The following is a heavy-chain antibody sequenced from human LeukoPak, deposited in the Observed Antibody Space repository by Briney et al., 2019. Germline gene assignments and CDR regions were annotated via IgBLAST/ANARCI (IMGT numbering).Heavy chain of an antibody. CDR3: ARQELYCSSTSCYGSAFDY. J-gene: IGHJ4*02. CDR2: IYYSGST. Sequence: SGTLSLTCTVSGGSISSYYWSWIRQPPGKGLEWIGYIYYSGSTNYNPSLKSRVTISVDTSKNQFSLKLSSVTAADTAVYYCARQELYCSSTSCYGSAFDYWGQGTLVTVSS. CDR1: GGSISSYY. D-gene: IGHD2-2*01. V-gene: IGHV4-59*08.